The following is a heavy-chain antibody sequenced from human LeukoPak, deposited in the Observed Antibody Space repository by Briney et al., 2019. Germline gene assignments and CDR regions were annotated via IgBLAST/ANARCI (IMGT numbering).Heavy chain of an antibody. Sequence: SETLSLTCTVSGGSINSYYWSWIRQPPGKGLEWIGYISYSGSTNYNPSLKSRVTLSLDTSKNQISLKLSSVTAADTAVYYCAREGSGWAYYFDYWGQGTLVTVSS. CDR1: GGSINSYY. CDR3: AREGSGWAYYFDY. CDR2: ISYSGST. D-gene: IGHD6-19*01. J-gene: IGHJ4*02. V-gene: IGHV4-59*01.